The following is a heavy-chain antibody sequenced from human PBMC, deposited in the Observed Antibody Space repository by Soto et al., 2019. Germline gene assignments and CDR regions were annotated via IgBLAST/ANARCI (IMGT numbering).Heavy chain of an antibody. CDR1: GGTFSSYA. V-gene: IGHV1-69*13. CDR3: AGGGEIAPHYFYD. J-gene: IGHJ4*02. D-gene: IGHD2-21*01. CDR2: IIPIFSTA. Sequence: SVKVSCKASGGTFSSYAISWVRQAPGQGLEWMGGIIPIFSTANYAQKFQGRVTITADESTSTAYMELSSLRSEDTAVYYCAGGGEIAPHYFYDWGQGTLVTVSS.